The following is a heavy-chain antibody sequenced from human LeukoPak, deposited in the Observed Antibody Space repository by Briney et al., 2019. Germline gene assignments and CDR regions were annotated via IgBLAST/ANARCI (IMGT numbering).Heavy chain of an antibody. J-gene: IGHJ4*02. CDR3: ARDPGEMATIEDY. Sequence: GASVKVSCKASGYTFTNYYMHWVRQAPGQGLEWMGIINPSGGSTSYSQNFQGRVTMTTDMSTSTAYMELSSLRSEDTAVYYCARDPGEMATIEDYWGQGTLVIVSS. CDR2: INPSGGST. CDR1: GYTFTNYY. V-gene: IGHV1-46*01. D-gene: IGHD5-24*01.